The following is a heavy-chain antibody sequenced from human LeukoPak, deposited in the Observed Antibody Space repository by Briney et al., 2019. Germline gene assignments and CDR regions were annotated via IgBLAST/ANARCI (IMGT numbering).Heavy chain of an antibody. CDR3: AKAKTLRRSYLDDY. CDR1: GFTFSSYG. V-gene: IGHV3-30*02. Sequence: GGSLRLSCAASGFTFSSYGMLWVRQAPGKGLEWVAFIRYDGSNKYYADSVKGRFTISRDNSKNTLYLQMNSLRAEDTAVYYCAKAKTLRRSYLDDYWGQGTLVTVSS. J-gene: IGHJ4*02. D-gene: IGHD1-26*01. CDR2: IRYDGSNK.